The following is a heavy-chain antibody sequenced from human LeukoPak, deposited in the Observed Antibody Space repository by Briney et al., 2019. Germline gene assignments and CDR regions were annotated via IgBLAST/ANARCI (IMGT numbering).Heavy chain of an antibody. Sequence: GASVKVSCKASGYTFTGYYMHWVRQAPGQGLEWMGWINPNSGGTNYAQKFQGRVTMTRDTSISTAYMELSRLRSDDTAVYYCARGASGVYTVTTSWFDHWGQGTLLTVSS. CDR3: ARGASGVYTVTTSWFDH. V-gene: IGHV1-2*02. CDR2: INPNSGGT. J-gene: IGHJ5*02. CDR1: GYTFTGYY. D-gene: IGHD4-17*01.